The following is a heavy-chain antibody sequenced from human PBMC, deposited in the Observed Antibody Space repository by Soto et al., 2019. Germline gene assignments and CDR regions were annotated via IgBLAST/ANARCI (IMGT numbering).Heavy chain of an antibody. J-gene: IGHJ4*02. CDR1: GGSFTGDY. CDR3: ARDLPPYGGRRSPPTGAFED. CDR2: VFGNGAGTP. Sequence: LSLTCSVSGGSFTGDYWSWIRQPAGKGLQWIGRVFGNGAGTPIYNSLLKSRARMSADPSKRQFSLTLTSVTAADTAVYYCARDLPPYGGRRSPPTGAFEDWGQGIMVTVSS. D-gene: IGHD2-15*01. V-gene: IGHV4-4*07.